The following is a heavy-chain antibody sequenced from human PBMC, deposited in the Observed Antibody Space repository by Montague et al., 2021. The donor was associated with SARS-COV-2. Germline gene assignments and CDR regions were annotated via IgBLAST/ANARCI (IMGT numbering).Heavy chain of an antibody. CDR2: IDHSGST. Sequence: TLSLTCAVSGGSISSGGYSWNWIRQPPGKGLEWIGYIDHSGSTYYXPSLKSRVTISLDSSKNQFSLNLTSVTAADTAVYYCARGSMVRGGKVYYGVDVWGQGTTVTVSS. J-gene: IGHJ6*02. CDR3: ARGSMVRGGKVYYGVDV. V-gene: IGHV4-30-2*01. D-gene: IGHD3-10*01. CDR1: GGSISSGGYS.